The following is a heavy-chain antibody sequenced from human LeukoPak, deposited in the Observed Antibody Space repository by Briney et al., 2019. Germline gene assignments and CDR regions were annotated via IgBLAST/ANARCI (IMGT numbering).Heavy chain of an antibody. Sequence: SGGSLRLSCAASGFTFSSHWMHWVRQAPGKGLVWVSRINSDGSSISYADSVKGRFTISRDNAKNTLYLQMNSLRAEDTAVYYCAKTRPLDSSSWSHGDYWGQGALVTVSS. CDR1: GFTFSSHW. V-gene: IGHV3-74*01. D-gene: IGHD6-13*01. J-gene: IGHJ4*02. CDR3: AKTRPLDSSSWSHGDY. CDR2: INSDGSSI.